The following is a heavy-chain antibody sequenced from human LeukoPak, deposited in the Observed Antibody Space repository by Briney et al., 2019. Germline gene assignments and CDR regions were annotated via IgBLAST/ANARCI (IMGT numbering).Heavy chain of an antibody. CDR1: GGSISSSSYY. CDR3: ARGECSSTSCYRAFDI. V-gene: IGHV4-39*07. CDR2: IYYSGST. J-gene: IGHJ3*02. Sequence: PSETLSLTCTVSGGSISSSSYYWGWLRQPPGKGLEWLGSIYYSGSTYYNPSLKSRVTISVDTSKNQFSLKLSSVTAADTAVYYCARGECSSTSCYRAFDIWGQGTMVTVSS. D-gene: IGHD2-2*01.